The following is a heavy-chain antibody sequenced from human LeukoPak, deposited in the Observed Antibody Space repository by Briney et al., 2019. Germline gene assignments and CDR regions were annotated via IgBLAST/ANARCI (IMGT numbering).Heavy chain of an antibody. CDR3: ARGSRDYVILTALFLHDAFDI. CDR2: ISAYNGNT. V-gene: IGHV1-18*01. D-gene: IGHD3-9*01. Sequence: GASVKVSCKASGYTFTSYGISWVRQAPGQGLEWMGWISAYNGNTNYAQKLQGRVTMTTDTSTSTAYMELRSLRSDDTAVYYCARGSRDYVILTALFLHDAFDIWGQGTMVTVSS. J-gene: IGHJ3*02. CDR1: GYTFTSYG.